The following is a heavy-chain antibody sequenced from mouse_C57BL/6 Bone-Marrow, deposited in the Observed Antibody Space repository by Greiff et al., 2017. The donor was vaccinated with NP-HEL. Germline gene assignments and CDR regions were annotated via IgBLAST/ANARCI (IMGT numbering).Heavy chain of an antibody. V-gene: IGHV3-6*01. CDR3: ARVQIYDGYYGAMDY. D-gene: IGHD2-3*01. CDR1: GYSITSGYY. J-gene: IGHJ4*01. CDR2: ISYDGSN. Sequence: EVKLQESGPGLVKPSQSLSLTCSVTGYSITSGYYWNWIRQFPGNKLEWMGYISYDGSNNYNPSLKNRISITRDTSKNQFFLKLNSVTTEDTATYYCARVQIYDGYYGAMDYWGQGTSVTVSS.